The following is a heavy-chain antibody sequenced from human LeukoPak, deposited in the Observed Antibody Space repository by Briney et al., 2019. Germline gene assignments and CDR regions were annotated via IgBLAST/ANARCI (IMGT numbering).Heavy chain of an antibody. CDR3: ARHAGTMVRGVIKFAFDI. D-gene: IGHD3-10*01. CDR1: GGSISSYY. V-gene: IGHV4-59*08. CDR2: MNYSGST. J-gene: IGHJ3*02. Sequence: PSETLSLTCTVSGGSISSYYWSWIRQPPGKGLEWIGYMNYSGSTNYNPSLKSRVTISVDTSKNQFSLKLSSVTAADTDVYYCARHAGTMVRGVIKFAFDIWGQGTMVTVSS.